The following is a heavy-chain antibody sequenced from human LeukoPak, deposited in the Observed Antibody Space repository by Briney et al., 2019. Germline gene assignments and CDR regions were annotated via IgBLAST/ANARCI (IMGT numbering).Heavy chain of an antibody. CDR2: INWNGGST. Sequence: SGGSLRLSCAASGFTFDDYGMSWVRQAPGKGLEWVSGINWNGGSTGYADSVKGRFTISRDNAENSLYLQMNSLRAEDTALYYCARGSAAAGIECYFDYWGQGTLVTVSS. V-gene: IGHV3-20*04. CDR1: GFTFDDYG. J-gene: IGHJ4*02. CDR3: ARGSAAAGIECYFDY. D-gene: IGHD6-13*01.